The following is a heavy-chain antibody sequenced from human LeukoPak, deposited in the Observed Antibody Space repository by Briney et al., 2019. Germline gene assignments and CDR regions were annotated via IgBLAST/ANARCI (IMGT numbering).Heavy chain of an antibody. V-gene: IGHV3-48*01. CDR1: GFTFSSYG. CDR2: ISSSGSTI. J-gene: IGHJ6*03. CDR3: AKSRNFYFYFMEV. Sequence: GGSLRLSCAGSGFTFSSYGMNWVRQAPGKGLEWVSYISSSGSTIYYADSVKGRFTISRDNSKNTLYLQMNSLRAEDTALYYCAKSRNFYFYFMEVSGRGTKVTISS.